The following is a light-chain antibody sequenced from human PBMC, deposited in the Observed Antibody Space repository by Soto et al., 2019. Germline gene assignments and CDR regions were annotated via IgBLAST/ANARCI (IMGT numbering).Light chain of an antibody. V-gene: IGLV2-14*03. Sequence: QSALTQPASVSGSPGQSITISCTGTSSDVGGYNSVSWYQHHPGKAPKVMIYDVNNRPSGVSNRFSGSKSGNTASLTISGLQNEDEADYYCSSYTSMSTLVFGTGTKVTVL. CDR1: SSDVGGYNS. CDR3: SSYTSMSTLV. J-gene: IGLJ1*01. CDR2: DVN.